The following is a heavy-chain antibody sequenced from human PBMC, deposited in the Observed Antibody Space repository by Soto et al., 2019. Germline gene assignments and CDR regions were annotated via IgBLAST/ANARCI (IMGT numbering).Heavy chain of an antibody. CDR1: GGSVSSGSYY. CDR3: ARAYQLLAFAY. Sequence: SETLSLTCTVSGGSVSSGSYYWSWIRQPPGKGLEWIGYIYYSGSTNYNPSLKSRVTISVDTSKNQFSLKLSSVTDADTAVYYCARAYQLLAFAYWGQGTLVTVSS. V-gene: IGHV4-61*01. J-gene: IGHJ4*02. CDR2: IYYSGST. D-gene: IGHD2-2*01.